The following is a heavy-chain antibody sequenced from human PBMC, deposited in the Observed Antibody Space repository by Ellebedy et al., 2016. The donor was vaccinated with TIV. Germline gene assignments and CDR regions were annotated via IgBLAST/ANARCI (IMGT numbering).Heavy chain of an antibody. Sequence: AASVKVSCKASGYTFTSYAMHWVRQAPGQRLEWMGWINAGNGNTKYSQKFQGRVTITRETSASTAYMELSSLRPQDTAVYYCARVYGAFNWFDPWGQGTLVTVSS. V-gene: IGHV1-3*01. CDR1: GYTFTSYA. CDR3: ARVYGAFNWFDP. J-gene: IGHJ5*02. D-gene: IGHD3-10*01. CDR2: INAGNGNT.